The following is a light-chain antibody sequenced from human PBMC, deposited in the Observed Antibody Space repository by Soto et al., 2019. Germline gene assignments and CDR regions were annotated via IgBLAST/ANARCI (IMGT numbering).Light chain of an antibody. CDR3: QQYDSSPPFALT. J-gene: IGKJ4*01. CDR2: LGS. Sequence: DIVMTQSPLSLPVTPGEPASISCRSSQSLLHTNDYNYLEWYLQKPGQSPHLLIYLGSSRASGVPDRFNGSGSGTDFTLTINRLEPEDFAVYYCQQYDSSPPFALTFGGGTKVDIK. CDR1: QSLLHTNDYNY. V-gene: IGKV2-28*01.